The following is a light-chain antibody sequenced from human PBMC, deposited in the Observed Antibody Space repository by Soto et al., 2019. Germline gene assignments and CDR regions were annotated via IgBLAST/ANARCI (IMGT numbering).Light chain of an antibody. Sequence: QSALTQPASVSGSPGQSITISCTGTSSDVGGYNYVSWYQQHPGKAPKLMIYEVRNQPSGISNRFSGSKSGNTASLTISGLQAEDEADYYCTSYTSSSPYVFGTGTKLTVL. V-gene: IGLV2-14*01. CDR3: TSYTSSSPYV. CDR2: EVR. J-gene: IGLJ1*01. CDR1: SSDVGGYNY.